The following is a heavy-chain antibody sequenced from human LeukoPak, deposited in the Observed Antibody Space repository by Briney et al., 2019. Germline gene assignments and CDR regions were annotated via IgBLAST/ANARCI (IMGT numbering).Heavy chain of an antibody. Sequence: GGSLRLSCAASGFTFSSYAMSWVRQAPGKGLEWVSGISGSGGSTYSADSVMGRFTISRDNSKTTLYLQMNSLRAEDTAVYYCAKEDWVYNWKYDSSGSGINYWGQGTRVTVSS. J-gene: IGHJ4*02. CDR1: GFTFSSYA. CDR3: AKEDWVYNWKYDSSGSGINY. CDR2: ISGSGGST. V-gene: IGHV3-23*01. D-gene: IGHD3-22*01.